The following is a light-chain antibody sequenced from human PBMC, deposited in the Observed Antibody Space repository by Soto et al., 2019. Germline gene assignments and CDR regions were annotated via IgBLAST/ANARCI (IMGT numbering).Light chain of an antibody. CDR2: DVS. V-gene: IGLV2-11*01. CDR3: CSEAESPKYV. Sequence: QSALTQPRSVSGSPGQSVTISCTGTSSDVGGFTYVSWYQQHPGKAPKVMIYDVSERPSGVPDRFSGSKSGNTASLTISGRQAEDVADYYCCSEAESPKYVFGTGIKLIVL. J-gene: IGLJ1*01. CDR1: SSDVGGFTY.